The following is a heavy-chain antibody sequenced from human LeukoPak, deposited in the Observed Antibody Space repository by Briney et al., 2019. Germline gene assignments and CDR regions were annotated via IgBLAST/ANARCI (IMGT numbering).Heavy chain of an antibody. J-gene: IGHJ3*02. CDR2: ISYDGSNK. CDR1: GFTFSSYG. D-gene: IGHD2/OR15-2a*01. CDR3: ATSMVDAFDI. Sequence: GGSLRLSCAASGFTFSSYGMHWVRQAPGKGLEWVAVISYDGSNKYYADSVKGRFTISRDNSKNTLYLQMNSLRAEDTAVYYCATSMVDAFDIWGQGTMVTVSS. V-gene: IGHV3-30*03.